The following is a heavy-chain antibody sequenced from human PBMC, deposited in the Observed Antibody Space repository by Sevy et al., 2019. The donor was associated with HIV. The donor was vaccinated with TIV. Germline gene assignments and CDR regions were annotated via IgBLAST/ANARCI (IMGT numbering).Heavy chain of an antibody. CDR2: IYYSGST. D-gene: IGHD6-19*01. V-gene: IGHV4-39*01. CDR3: ASLPAVAGTQRDY. J-gene: IGHJ4*02. CDR1: GGSISSSSYY. Sequence: SETLSLTCTVSGGSISSSSYYWGWIRQPPGKGLEWIGSIYYSGSTYYNPSLKSRVTISVETSKNQFSLKLSSVTAADTAVYYCASLPAVAGTQRDYWGQGTLVTVSS.